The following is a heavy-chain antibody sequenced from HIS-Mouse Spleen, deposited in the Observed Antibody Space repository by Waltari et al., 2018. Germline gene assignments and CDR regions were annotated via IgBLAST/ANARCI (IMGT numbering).Heavy chain of an antibody. V-gene: IGHV4-38-2*02. CDR3: ARVKT. CDR2: LYHSGST. J-gene: IGHJ5*02. Sequence: QVQLQESSPGLVKPSETLSLTCTVSGYSISSGYYWGWIRQPQAEGLVWIGSLYHSGSTYYHPSLKSRVTISVDTSKNQFSLKLSSVTAADTSVYYCARVKTWGQGTLVTVSS. CDR1: GYSISSGYY.